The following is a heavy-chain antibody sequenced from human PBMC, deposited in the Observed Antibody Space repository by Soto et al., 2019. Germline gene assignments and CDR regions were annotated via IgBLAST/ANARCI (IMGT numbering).Heavy chain of an antibody. CDR2: INYSGST. CDR3: ARGRYYDFWSGYCYMDV. CDR1: GGSFSGYY. J-gene: IGHJ6*03. Sequence: PSETLSLTCAVYGGSFSGYYWSWIRQPPGKGLEWIGEINYSGSTNYNPSLKSRVTISVDTSKNQFSLKLSSVTAADTAVYYCARGRYYDFWSGYCYMDVWGKGTTVTVSS. D-gene: IGHD3-3*01. V-gene: IGHV4-34*01.